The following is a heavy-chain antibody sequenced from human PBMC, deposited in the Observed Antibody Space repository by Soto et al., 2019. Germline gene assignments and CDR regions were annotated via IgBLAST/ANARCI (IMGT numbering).Heavy chain of an antibody. Sequence: ASVKVSCKASGYTFTSYDVNWVRQATGQGLEWMGWMNPNSGNTGYAQKFQGRVTMTRNTSISTAYMELSSLRSEDTAVYYCARVVPAAIGWFDPWGQGTLVTVSS. CDR2: MNPNSGNT. CDR3: ARVVPAAIGWFDP. J-gene: IGHJ5*02. D-gene: IGHD2-2*01. V-gene: IGHV1-8*01. CDR1: GYTFTSYD.